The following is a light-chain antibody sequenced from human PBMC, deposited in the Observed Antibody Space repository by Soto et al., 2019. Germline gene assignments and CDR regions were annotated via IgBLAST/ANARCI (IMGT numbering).Light chain of an antibody. J-gene: IGKJ4*01. CDR2: SAS. Sequence: ELVTTEYPATLSVAPGERATLSCRASQSVSSNLAWYQQKPGQAPRLLIYSASTRATGIPARFSGSGSGTEFTLTISSLQSEDFAVYYCQQYNNWPQLTFGGGTKVEIK. V-gene: IGKV3-15*01. CDR1: QSVSSN. CDR3: QQYNNWPQLT.